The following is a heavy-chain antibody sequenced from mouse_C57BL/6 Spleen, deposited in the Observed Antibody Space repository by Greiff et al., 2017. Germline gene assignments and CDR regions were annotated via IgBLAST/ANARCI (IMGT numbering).Heavy chain of an antibody. CDR1: GFTFSDYY. CDR3: ARDGGYYSFDY. D-gene: IGHD1-1*01. Sequence: EVKLMESEGGLVQPGSSMKLSCTASGFTFSDYYMAWVRQVPEKGLEWVANINYDGSSTYYLDSLKSRFIISRDNAKNILYLQMSSLKSEDTATYYCARDGGYYSFDYWGQGTTLTVSS. V-gene: IGHV5-16*01. J-gene: IGHJ2*01. CDR2: INYDGSST.